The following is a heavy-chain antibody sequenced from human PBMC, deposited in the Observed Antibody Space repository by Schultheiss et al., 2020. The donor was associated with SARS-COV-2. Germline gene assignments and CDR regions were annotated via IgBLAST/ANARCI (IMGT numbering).Heavy chain of an antibody. J-gene: IGHJ4*02. CDR2: IYSGGST. Sequence: GGSLRLSCAASGFTASSNYMSWVRQAPGKGLEWVSVIYSGGSTYYADSVKGRFTISRHNSKNTLYLQMNSLRAEDTAVYYCAREWVGATDYWGQGTLVTVSS. CDR3: AREWVGATDY. D-gene: IGHD1-26*01. CDR1: GFTASSNY. V-gene: IGHV3-53*01.